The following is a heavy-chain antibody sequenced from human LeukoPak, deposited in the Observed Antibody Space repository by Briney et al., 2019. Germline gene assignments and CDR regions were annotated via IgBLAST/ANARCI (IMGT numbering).Heavy chain of an antibody. CDR3: ARVSYYDSSGYEENPVFDY. J-gene: IGHJ4*02. V-gene: IGHV3-48*03. D-gene: IGHD3-22*01. CDR2: ISSSGSTI. Sequence: GGSLRLSCAASGFTFSSYEMNWVRQAPGKGLEWVSYISSSGSTIYYADSVEGRFTISRDNAKNSLYLQMNSLRAEDTAVYYCARVSYYDSSGYEENPVFDYWGQGTLVTVSS. CDR1: GFTFSSYE.